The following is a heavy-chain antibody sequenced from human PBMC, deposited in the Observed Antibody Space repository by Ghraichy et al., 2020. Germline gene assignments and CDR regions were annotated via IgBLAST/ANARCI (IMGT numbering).Heavy chain of an antibody. V-gene: IGHV3-53*01. J-gene: IGHJ4*02. Sequence: GGSLRLSCAASGFTVSSNYMNWVRQAPGKGLEWVSVIYNDGSTYYTDSVKGRFTISRDNSKNTLLLQMNSLRAEDTAVYYCARGRSDYQTDYFDYWGQGTLAPLSS. D-gene: IGHD3-22*01. CDR3: ARGRSDYQTDYFDY. CDR1: GFTVSSNY. CDR2: IYNDGST.